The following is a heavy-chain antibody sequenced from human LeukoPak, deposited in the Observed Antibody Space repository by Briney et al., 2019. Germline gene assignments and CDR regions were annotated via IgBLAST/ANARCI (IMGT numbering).Heavy chain of an antibody. CDR2: IIPIFGTA. D-gene: IGHD5-18*01. V-gene: IGHV1-69*13. J-gene: IGHJ6*03. CDR3: AKVGTHKPYSYGPVPNYYYYYMDV. CDR1: GGTFSSYA. Sequence: GASVKVSCKASGGTFSSYAISWVRQAPGQGLEWMGGIIPIFGTANYAQKFQGRVTITADESTSTAYMELSSLRSEDTAVYYCAKVGTHKPYSYGPVPNYYYYYMDVWGKGTTVTVSS.